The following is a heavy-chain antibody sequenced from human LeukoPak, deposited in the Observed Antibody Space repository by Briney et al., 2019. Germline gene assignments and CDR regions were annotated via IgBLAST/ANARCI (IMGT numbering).Heavy chain of an antibody. Sequence: YADSVKGRFTISRDNSKNTLYLQMNSLRAEDTAVYYCAKEYYDSSGYHCDYWGQGTLVTVSS. J-gene: IGHJ4*02. CDR3: AKEYYDSSGYHCDY. D-gene: IGHD3-22*01. V-gene: IGHV3-23*01.